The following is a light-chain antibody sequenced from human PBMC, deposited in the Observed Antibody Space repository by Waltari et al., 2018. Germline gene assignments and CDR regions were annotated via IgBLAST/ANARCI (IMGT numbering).Light chain of an antibody. CDR2: YKSDSDK. J-gene: IGLJ3*02. CDR3: MIWHSSAWV. CDR1: SGIHVGPYR. Sequence: QAVLTQPASLSASPGASASLTSTLPSGIHVGPYRIYCYQQKPGSPPQSLLRYKSDSDKQQGSGVPSRFSGSKDASANAGILLISGLQSEDEADYYCMIWHSSAWVFGGGTKLTVL. V-gene: IGLV5-45*01.